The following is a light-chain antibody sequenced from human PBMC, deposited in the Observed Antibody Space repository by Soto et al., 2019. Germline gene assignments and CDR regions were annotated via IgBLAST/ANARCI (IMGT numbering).Light chain of an antibody. J-gene: IGLJ3*02. V-gene: IGLV1-40*01. CDR2: ANN. CDR3: QSYDNSLSGAWV. CDR1: RANLGAGYD. Sequence: QPVLTQPPSVSGAPGQGSTISCTGTRANLGAGYDVHWYQQLPGAAPKLLIYANNKRPSGVLDRFSGSKSGTSASLAITGLQAEDEADYYCQSYDNSLSGAWVFGGGTKLTVL.